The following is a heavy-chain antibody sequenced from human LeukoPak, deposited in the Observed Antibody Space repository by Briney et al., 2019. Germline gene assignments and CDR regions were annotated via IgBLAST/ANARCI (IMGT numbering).Heavy chain of an antibody. CDR2: IYYSGST. J-gene: IGHJ4*02. D-gene: IGHD3-22*01. Sequence: SETLSLTCTVSGGSISSSDYYWGWIRQPPGKDLEWIGSIYYSGSTYYNPSLKSRLTISVDTSENQFSLKLSSVTAADTAVYYCARKYYYDSSGPIDYWGQGTLVTVSS. V-gene: IGHV4-39*01. CDR1: GGSISSSDYY. CDR3: ARKYYYDSSGPIDY.